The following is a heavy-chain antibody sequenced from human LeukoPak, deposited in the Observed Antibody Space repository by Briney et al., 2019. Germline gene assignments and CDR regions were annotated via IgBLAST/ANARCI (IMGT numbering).Heavy chain of an antibody. CDR2: VSYSGST. J-gene: IGHJ3*02. CDR3: ARHGVATMTVEMGTFDI. D-gene: IGHD3-22*01. Sequence: SETLSLTCTVSGGSLSSYYWSWIRQPPGKALEWIGYVSYSGSTKYSPSLKSRVTMSVDTSKNQFSLNLRSVTAADTAVYYCARHGVATMTVEMGTFDIWGQGTMVTVSS. V-gene: IGHV4-59*08. CDR1: GGSLSSYY.